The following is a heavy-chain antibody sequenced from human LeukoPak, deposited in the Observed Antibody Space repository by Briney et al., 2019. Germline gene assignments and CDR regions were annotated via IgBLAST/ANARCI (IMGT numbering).Heavy chain of an antibody. CDR2: VSYSGST. Sequence: KTSETLSLTCTLSGGSITSGRFYWTWIRQHPQRGLEWIGYVSYSGSTNYNSSLKSRLTISADTSKNQFSLKLSSVTAADTAVYYCARDGDWGQGTLVTVSS. V-gene: IGHV4-31*03. D-gene: IGHD3-16*01. J-gene: IGHJ4*02. CDR1: GGSITSGRFY. CDR3: ARDGD.